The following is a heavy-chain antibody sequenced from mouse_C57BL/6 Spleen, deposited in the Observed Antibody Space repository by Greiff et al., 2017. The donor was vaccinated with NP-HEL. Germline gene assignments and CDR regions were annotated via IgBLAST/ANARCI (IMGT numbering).Heavy chain of an antibody. J-gene: IGHJ3*01. CDR3: ASGTGTKAY. CDR1: GYTFTSYW. CDR2: IDPSDSYT. Sequence: QVQLQQPGAELVKPGASVKLSCKASGYTFTSYWMQWVKQRPGQGLEWIGEIDPSDSYTNYNQKFKGKATLTVDTSSSTAYMQLSSLTSEDSAVYYCASGTGTKAYWGQGTLVTVSA. D-gene: IGHD4-1*01. V-gene: IGHV1-50*01.